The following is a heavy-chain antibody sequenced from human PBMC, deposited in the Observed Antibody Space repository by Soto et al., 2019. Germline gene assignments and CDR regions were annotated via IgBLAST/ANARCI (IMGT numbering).Heavy chain of an antibody. CDR1: GYTFTSYY. V-gene: IGHV1-46*01. Sequence: ASVKVSCKASGYTFTSYYMHWVRQAPGQGLEWMGIINPSGGSTSYAQKFQGRVTMTRDTSTSTVYMELSSLRSEDTAVYYCARLLGYYDFLTDLYRGWFDPWGQGTLVTVSS. D-gene: IGHD3-9*01. J-gene: IGHJ5*02. CDR2: INPSGGST. CDR3: ARLLGYYDFLTDLYRGWFDP.